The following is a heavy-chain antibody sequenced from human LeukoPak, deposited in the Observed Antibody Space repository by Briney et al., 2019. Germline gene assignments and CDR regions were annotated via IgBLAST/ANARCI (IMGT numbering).Heavy chain of an antibody. CDR3: ARAYCSGGNCYSDQYYYYMDV. D-gene: IGHD2-15*01. CDR2: INSRGTYV. J-gene: IGHJ6*03. Sequence: GGSLRLSCAASRFSFSSYGMNWVRQAPGKGLEWVSSINSRGTYVYYADSVKGRFTISRDDAKRSLYLQVSSLRAEDTAVYYCARAYCSGGNCYSDQYYYYMDVWGKGTTVTVSS. V-gene: IGHV3-21*01. CDR1: RFSFSSYG.